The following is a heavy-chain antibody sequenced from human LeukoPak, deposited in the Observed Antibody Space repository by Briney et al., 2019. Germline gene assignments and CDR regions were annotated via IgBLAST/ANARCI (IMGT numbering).Heavy chain of an antibody. CDR1: GFTFSSYA. J-gene: IGHJ4*02. Sequence: GGSLRLSCAASGFTFSSYAMHWVRQAPGEGLEWVAVISYDGSNKYYADSVKGRFTISRDNSKNTLYLQMNSLRAEDTAVYYCARELRLGELSLYPPDYWGQGTLVTVSS. CDR3: ARELRLGELSLYPPDY. CDR2: ISYDGSNK. V-gene: IGHV3-30-3*01. D-gene: IGHD3-16*02.